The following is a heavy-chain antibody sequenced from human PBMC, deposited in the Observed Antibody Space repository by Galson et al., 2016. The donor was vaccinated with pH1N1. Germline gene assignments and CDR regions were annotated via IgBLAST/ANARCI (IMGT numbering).Heavy chain of an antibody. CDR1: GYSVTRYY. Sequence: SVKVSCKAAGYSVTRYYMHWVRQAPGKGLEWMGIIDPSDGTTTYSQKFQGRIIMTRDTSTNSVHMELKTLRPDDSATYCCARRYYFDYWGQGTLVTVSS. CDR3: ARRYYFDY. J-gene: IGHJ4*02. V-gene: IGHV1-46*01. CDR2: IDPSDGTT.